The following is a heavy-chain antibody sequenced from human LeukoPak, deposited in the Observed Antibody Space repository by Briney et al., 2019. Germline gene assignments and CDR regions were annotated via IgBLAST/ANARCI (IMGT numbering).Heavy chain of an antibody. CDR1: GGTFISYA. D-gene: IGHD3-3*01. CDR2: IIPIFGTA. Sequence: SVKVSCKASGGTFISYAISWVRQAPGQGLEWMGGIIPIFGTANYAQKFQGRVTITADESTSTAYMELSSLRSEDTAVYYCARGIWSGSAYYYYYYGMDVWGQGTTVTVSS. V-gene: IGHV1-69*13. J-gene: IGHJ6*02. CDR3: ARGIWSGSAYYYYYYGMDV.